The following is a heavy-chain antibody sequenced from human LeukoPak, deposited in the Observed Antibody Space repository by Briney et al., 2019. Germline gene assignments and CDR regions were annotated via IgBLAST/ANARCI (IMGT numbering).Heavy chain of an antibody. CDR3: ARGSEYCSGGTCYLNWFDP. Sequence: GGSLRLSCAASGFTFSSYTMNWVRQAPGKGLEWVSSISSSSRYIYYADSVRGQFTISRDNAKNSLYLQMNSLRAEDTAVYYCARGSEYCSGGTCYLNWFDPWAREPWSPSPQ. CDR2: ISSSSRYI. CDR1: GFTFSSYT. V-gene: IGHV3-21*01. J-gene: IGHJ5*02. D-gene: IGHD2-15*01.